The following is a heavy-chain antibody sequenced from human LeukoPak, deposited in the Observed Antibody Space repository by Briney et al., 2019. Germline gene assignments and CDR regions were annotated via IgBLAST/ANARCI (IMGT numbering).Heavy chain of an antibody. CDR3: ARVSYYDSSGYYNDY. D-gene: IGHD3-22*01. CDR1: GYSISSGYY. Sequence: SETLSLTCTVSGYSISSGYYWGWIRQPPGKGLEWIGSIYHSGSTYYNPSLKSRVTISVDTSKNQFSLKLSSVTAADTAVYYCARVSYYDSSGYYNDYWGQGTLVTVSS. V-gene: IGHV4-38-2*02. J-gene: IGHJ4*02. CDR2: IYHSGST.